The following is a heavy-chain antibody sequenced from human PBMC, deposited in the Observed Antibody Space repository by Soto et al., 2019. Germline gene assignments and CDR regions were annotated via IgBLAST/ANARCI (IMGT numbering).Heavy chain of an antibody. Sequence: HPGGSLRLSCAASGFTFSSYWMHWVRQAPGKGLVWVSRINGDGSTTSYADSVKGRFTISRDNAKNTLYLQMNSLRAEDTAVYYCARDLTGDGSSWGQGTLVTVSS. J-gene: IGHJ5*02. V-gene: IGHV3-74*01. D-gene: IGHD2-21*02. CDR1: GFTFSSYW. CDR2: INGDGSTT. CDR3: ARDLTGDGSS.